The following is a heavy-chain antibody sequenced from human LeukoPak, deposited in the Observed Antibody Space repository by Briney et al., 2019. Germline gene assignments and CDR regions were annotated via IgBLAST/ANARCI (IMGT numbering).Heavy chain of an antibody. D-gene: IGHD6-13*01. CDR1: GFTFSTYG. V-gene: IGHV3-30*02. Sequence: GGSLRLSCAASGFTFSTYGIHWVRQAPGKGLEWVAFIRYDGSNKYYADSVKGRFTISRDNSKNTLYLRMNSLRAEDTALYYCASGYSSSWYGAFDIWGQGTMVTVSS. CDR2: IRYDGSNK. J-gene: IGHJ3*02. CDR3: ASGYSSSWYGAFDI.